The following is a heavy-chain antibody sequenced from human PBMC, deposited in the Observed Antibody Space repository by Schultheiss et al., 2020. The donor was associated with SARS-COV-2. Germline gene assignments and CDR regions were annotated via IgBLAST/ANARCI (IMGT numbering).Heavy chain of an antibody. CDR2: ISSSGTII. Sequence: GESLKISCAASGFTFSSYGMHWVRQAPGRGLEWVSYISSSGTIIYYADSVKGRFTISRDNSKNTLYLQMNSLRAEDTAVYYCARDRIDYGGNLPPGYWGQGTLVTVSS. CDR1: GFTFSSYG. V-gene: IGHV3-48*01. D-gene: IGHD4-23*01. J-gene: IGHJ4*02. CDR3: ARDRIDYGGNLPPGY.